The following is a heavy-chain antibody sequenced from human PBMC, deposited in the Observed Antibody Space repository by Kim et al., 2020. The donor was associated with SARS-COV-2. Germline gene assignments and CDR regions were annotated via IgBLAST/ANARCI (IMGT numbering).Heavy chain of an antibody. J-gene: IGHJ5*02. CDR2: IYAGGTT. CDR1: GFRVSANY. V-gene: IGHV3-66*01. CDR3: SRSVRVAVAGGP. D-gene: IGHD3-10*02. Sequence: GGSLRLSCEASGFRVSANYMFWVRQAPGKGLEWVSVIYAGGTTKYAASVMGSFSIFTDSSKNTLLLHLNSLRAADTAAFYCSRSVRVAVAGGPWDQCSLV.